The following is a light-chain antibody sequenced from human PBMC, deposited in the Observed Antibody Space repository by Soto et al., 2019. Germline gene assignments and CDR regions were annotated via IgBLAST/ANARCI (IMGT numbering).Light chain of an antibody. J-gene: IGKJ5*01. V-gene: IGKV3-20*01. CDR1: QSVSSSY. CDR3: QQYGSSRIT. Sequence: VLGKSPGPRALCTRAKDTLSCRASQSVSSSYLAWYQQKPGQAPRLLIYGASSRATGIPDRFSGSGSGTDFTLTISRLEPEDFAVYYCQQYGSSRITFGQGTLLEIK. CDR2: GAS.